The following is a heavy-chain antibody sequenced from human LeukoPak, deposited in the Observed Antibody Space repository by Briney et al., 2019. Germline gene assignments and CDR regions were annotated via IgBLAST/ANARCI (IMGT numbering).Heavy chain of an antibody. Sequence: SETLSLTCTVSGYFISSGYYWGWIRQPPGKGLQWIGSIHHSGSTYYNPSLKSRVTISVDTSKSQFSLKLSSVTAADTAVYYCARTSSSGLVGGYYFDYWGQGTLVTVSS. V-gene: IGHV4-38-2*02. CDR3: ARTSSSGLVGGYYFDY. CDR1: GYFISSGYY. J-gene: IGHJ4*02. D-gene: IGHD6-19*01. CDR2: IHHSGST.